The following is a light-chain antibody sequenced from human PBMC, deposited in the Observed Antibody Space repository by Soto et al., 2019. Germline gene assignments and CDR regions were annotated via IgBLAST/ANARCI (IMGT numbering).Light chain of an antibody. V-gene: IGLV2-14*01. CDR3: SSYTHSSTTLYV. CDR2: EVR. J-gene: IGLJ1*01. Sequence: QSALTQPASVSGSPGQSITISCTGTRSDVGSHNSVSWYQQHPGKVPKLMIYEVRHRPSGVSNRFSGSKSGNTASLTISGLHVADEAAYYGSSYTHSSTTLYVFGTGTKVTVL. CDR1: RSDVGSHNS.